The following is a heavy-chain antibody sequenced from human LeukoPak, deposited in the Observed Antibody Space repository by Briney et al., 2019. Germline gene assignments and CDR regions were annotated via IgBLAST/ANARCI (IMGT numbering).Heavy chain of an antibody. CDR2: THYSGST. J-gene: IGHJ4*02. V-gene: IGHV4-59*08. D-gene: IGHD6-19*01. CDR3: ASESVALAGIDY. CDR1: GGSISDYY. Sequence: SETLSLTCTVSGGSISDYYWSWIRRPPGKGLEWIGYTHYSGSTNYNPSLKSRVTISLDTSKNQFSLKLSSMTAADTAVYYCASESVALAGIDYWGQGTLVTVSS.